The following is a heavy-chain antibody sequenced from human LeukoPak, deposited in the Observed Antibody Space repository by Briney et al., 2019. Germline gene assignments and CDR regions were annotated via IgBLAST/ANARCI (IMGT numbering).Heavy chain of an antibody. CDR2: ISSSSSYI. J-gene: IGHJ4*02. V-gene: IGHV3-21*01. Sequence: PGGSLRLSCAASGFTFSSYSMNWVRQAPGKGLEWVSSISSSSSYIYYADSVKGRFTISRDNAKNSLYLQMNSLRAEDTAVYYCASGPPNYDFWSGYYTPLDYWGQGTLVTVSS. CDR3: ASGPPNYDFWSGYYTPLDY. CDR1: GFTFSSYS. D-gene: IGHD3-3*01.